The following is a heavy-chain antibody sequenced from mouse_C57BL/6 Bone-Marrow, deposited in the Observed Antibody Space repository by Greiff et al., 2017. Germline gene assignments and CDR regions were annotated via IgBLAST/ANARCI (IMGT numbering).Heavy chain of an antibody. CDR3: ARGVVVYYDAMDY. CDR2: ISTRDGSH. CDR1: GYTFTSYD. Sequence: VQLVESGPELVKPGASVQLSCKASGYTFTSYDINWVKQRYGQGLAWIGWISTRDGSHKSNEKFNGKATWTVDTSSSTAYMELHSLTSEDSAVYFCARGVVVYYDAMDYWGQGTSVTGSS. V-gene: IGHV1-85*01. D-gene: IGHD1-1*01. J-gene: IGHJ4*01.